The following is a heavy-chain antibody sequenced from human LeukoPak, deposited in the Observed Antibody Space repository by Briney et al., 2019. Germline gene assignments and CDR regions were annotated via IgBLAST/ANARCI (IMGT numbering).Heavy chain of an antibody. Sequence: SVKVSCKASGGTFSSYAISWVRQAPGQGLERMGGIIPIFGTANYAQKFQGRVTITADESTSTAYMELSSLRSEDTAVYYCASLYDYGDYGGGYWGQGTLVTVSS. D-gene: IGHD4-17*01. CDR2: IIPIFGTA. V-gene: IGHV1-69*13. CDR3: ASLYDYGDYGGGY. J-gene: IGHJ4*02. CDR1: GGTFSSYA.